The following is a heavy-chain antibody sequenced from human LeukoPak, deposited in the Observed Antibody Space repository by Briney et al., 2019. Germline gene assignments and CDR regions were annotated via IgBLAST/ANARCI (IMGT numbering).Heavy chain of an antibody. V-gene: IGHV4-59*01. D-gene: IGHD2-15*01. CDR1: GGSISSYY. CDR3: AREEVVRSEGYYFDY. CDR2: IYYSGST. Sequence: SETLSLTCTVSGGSISSYYWSWIRQPPGKGLEWIGYIYYSGSTNYNPSLKSRVTISVDTSKNQFSLKLSPVTAADTAVYYCAREEVVRSEGYYFDYWGQGTLVTVSS. J-gene: IGHJ4*02.